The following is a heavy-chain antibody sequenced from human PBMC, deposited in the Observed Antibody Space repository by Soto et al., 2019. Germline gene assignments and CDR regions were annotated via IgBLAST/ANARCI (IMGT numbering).Heavy chain of an antibody. CDR2: IYYSGST. J-gene: IGHJ6*02. CDR3: ARGAGYYDILTGFYYYYGMDV. CDR1: GGSISSYY. V-gene: IGHV4-59*01. D-gene: IGHD3-9*01. Sequence: PSETLSLTCTVSGGSISSYYWSWIRQPPGKGLECIGYIYYSGSTNYNPSLKSRVTISVDTSKNQFSLKLSSVTAADTAVYYCARGAGYYDILTGFYYYYGMDVWGQGTTVTVSS.